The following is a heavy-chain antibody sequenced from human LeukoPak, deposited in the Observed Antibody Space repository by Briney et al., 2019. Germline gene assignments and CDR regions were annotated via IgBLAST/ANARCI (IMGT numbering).Heavy chain of an antibody. Sequence: PSETLSLTCTVSGGSISSSSYYWGWIRQPPGKGLEWIGSIYYSGSTYYNPSLKSRVTISVDTSKNQFSLKLSSVTAADTAVYYCARDWGVTNWFDPWGQGTLVTVSS. V-gene: IGHV4-39*02. J-gene: IGHJ5*02. CDR1: GGSISSSSYY. CDR2: IYYSGST. D-gene: IGHD3-10*01. CDR3: ARDWGVTNWFDP.